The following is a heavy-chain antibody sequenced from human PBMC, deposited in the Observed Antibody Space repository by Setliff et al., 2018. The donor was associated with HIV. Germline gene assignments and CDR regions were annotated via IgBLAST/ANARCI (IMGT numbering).Heavy chain of an antibody. Sequence: SVKVSCKASGGTFNINAVTWVRQAPGQGLEWVGAIIPLFGTANYAQKFQGRVTITADDSTSTVYMEVRSLRSADTSVYYCSKVSEHRTSSGSFYYYMDVWGEGTTVTVSS. CDR3: SKVSEHRTSSGSFYYYMDV. V-gene: IGHV1-69*13. D-gene: IGHD6-6*01. J-gene: IGHJ6*03. CDR2: IIPLFGTA. CDR1: GGTFNINA.